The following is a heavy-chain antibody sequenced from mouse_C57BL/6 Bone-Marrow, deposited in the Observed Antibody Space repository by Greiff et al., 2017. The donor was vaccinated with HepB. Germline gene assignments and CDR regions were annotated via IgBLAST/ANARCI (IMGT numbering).Heavy chain of an antibody. CDR3: TGSSTTVVDWYFDV. D-gene: IGHD1-1*01. CDR2: IRLKSDNYAT. Sequence: DVQLQESGGGLVQPGGSMKLSCVASGFTFSNYWMNWVRQSPEKGLEWVAQIRLKSDNYATHYAESVKGRFTISRDDSKSSVYLQMNNLRAEDTGIYYCTGSSTTVVDWYFDVWGTGTTVTVSS. V-gene: IGHV6-3*01. CDR1: GFTFSNYW. J-gene: IGHJ1*03.